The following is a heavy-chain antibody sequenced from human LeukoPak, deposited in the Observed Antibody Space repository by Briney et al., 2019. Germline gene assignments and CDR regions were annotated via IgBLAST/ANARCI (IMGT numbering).Heavy chain of an antibody. CDR1: GGSISSGSYY. CDR3: ARDQGDYDYVWGN. Sequence: PSETLSLTCTVSGGSISSGSYYWSWIRQPAGKGLEWIGRIYTSGSTNYNPSLKSRVTISVDTSKNQSSLKLSSVTAADTAVYYCARDQGDYDYVWGNWGQGTLVTVSS. V-gene: IGHV4-61*02. J-gene: IGHJ4*02. D-gene: IGHD3-16*01. CDR2: IYTSGST.